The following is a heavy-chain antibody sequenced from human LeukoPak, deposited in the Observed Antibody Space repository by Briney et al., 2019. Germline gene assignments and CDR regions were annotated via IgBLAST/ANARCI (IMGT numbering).Heavy chain of an antibody. V-gene: IGHV4-61*02. D-gene: IGHD1-26*01. CDR2: IYTSGST. J-gene: IGHJ4*02. CDR1: GGSISSGSYY. Sequence: SKTLSLTCTVSGGSISSGSYYWSWIRQPAGKGLEWIGRIYTSGSTYYNPSLKSRVTISVDRSKNQFSLKLSSVTAADTAVYYCARGYVVGATMDWGQGTLVTVSS. CDR3: ARGYVVGATMD.